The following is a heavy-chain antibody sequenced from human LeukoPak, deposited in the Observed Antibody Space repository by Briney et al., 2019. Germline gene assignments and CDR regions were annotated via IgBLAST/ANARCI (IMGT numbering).Heavy chain of an antibody. CDR1: GGSLCSYY. V-gene: IGHV4-4*07. CDR3: ARGAAAYWFDP. CDR2: IYTSGST. D-gene: IGHD2-2*01. J-gene: IGHJ5*02. Sequence: PSQTLSLTRTVSGGSLCSYYWSCVPQPAGEGLEWIGRIYTSGSTKYNPSLKSRVTISVDKSKNQFSLKLSSVTAADTAVYYCARGAAAYWFDPWGQGTLVTVSS.